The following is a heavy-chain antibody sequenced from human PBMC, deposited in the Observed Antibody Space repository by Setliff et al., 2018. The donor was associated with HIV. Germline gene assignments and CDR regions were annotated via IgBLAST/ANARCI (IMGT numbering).Heavy chain of an antibody. CDR2: ISSSGIS. CDR1: GGSISSYY. Sequence: SETLSLTCTVSGGSISSYYWSWVRQPAGKTLEWLGRISSSGISTYNFSLRSRVTISIDTSKNQFSLKLSSVTAADTAVYYCARGLSFYDPGGFDYWGQGTLVTVSS. J-gene: IGHJ4*02. D-gene: IGHD3-22*01. CDR3: ARGLSFYDPGGFDY. V-gene: IGHV4-4*07.